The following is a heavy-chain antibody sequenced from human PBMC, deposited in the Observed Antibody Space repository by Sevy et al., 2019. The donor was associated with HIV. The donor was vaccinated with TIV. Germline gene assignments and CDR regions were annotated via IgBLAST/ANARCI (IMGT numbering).Heavy chain of an antibody. CDR3: ARQMSEYSSSWASSYYYYYGMDV. J-gene: IGHJ6*02. D-gene: IGHD6-13*01. CDR1: GYSFTSYW. Sequence: GESLKISCKGSGYSFTSYWIGWVRQMPGKGLEWMGIIYPGDSDTRYSPSFQGQVTISADKSTSTAYLKWSSLKASDTAMYYCARQMSEYSSSWASSYYYYYGMDVWGQGTTVTVSS. CDR2: IYPGDSDT. V-gene: IGHV5-51*01.